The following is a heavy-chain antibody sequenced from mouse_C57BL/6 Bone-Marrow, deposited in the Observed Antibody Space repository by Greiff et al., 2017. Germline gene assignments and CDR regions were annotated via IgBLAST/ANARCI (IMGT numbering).Heavy chain of an antibody. V-gene: IGHV1-55*01. D-gene: IGHD2-4*01. CDR2: IYPGSGST. J-gene: IGHJ3*01. Sequence: QVQLKQPGAELVKPGASVKMSCKASGYTFTSYWITWVKQRPGQGLEWIGDIYPGSGSTNYNEKFKSKATLTVDTSSSTAYMQLSSLTSEDSAVYYCAGEDYDYDVGWFAYWGQGTLVTVSA. CDR3: AGEDYDYDVGWFAY. CDR1: GYTFTSYW.